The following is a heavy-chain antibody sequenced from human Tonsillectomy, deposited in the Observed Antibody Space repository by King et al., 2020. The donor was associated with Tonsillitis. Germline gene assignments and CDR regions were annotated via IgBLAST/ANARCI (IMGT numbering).Heavy chain of an antibody. D-gene: IGHD3-22*01. J-gene: IGHJ4*02. CDR1: GFTFSSYW. V-gene: IGHV3-7*03. Sequence: VQLVESGGGLVQPGGSLRLSCAASGFTFSSYWMSWVRQAPGKGLEWVANIKQDGSDKYYEDSVKGRFTISRDNAKNSLYLQMNSLRAADTAVYYCESSYYWSFDFWGQGILVTVSS. CDR3: ESSYYWSFDF. CDR2: IKQDGSDK.